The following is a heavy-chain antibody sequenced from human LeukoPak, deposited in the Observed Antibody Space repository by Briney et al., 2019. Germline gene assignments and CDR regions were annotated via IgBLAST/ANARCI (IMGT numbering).Heavy chain of an antibody. D-gene: IGHD2-21*02. CDR3: ASSSLAYCGGDCLGFDI. V-gene: IGHV3-74*01. J-gene: IGHJ3*02. CDR2: INSDGSST. CDR1: GFTFSSHW. Sequence: GGSLRLSCAASGFTFSSHWMHWVRHAPGKGLVWVSRINSDGSSTSYADSVKGRFTISRDNAKNTLYLQMNSLRAEDTAVYYCASSSLAYCGGDCLGFDIWGQGTMVTVSS.